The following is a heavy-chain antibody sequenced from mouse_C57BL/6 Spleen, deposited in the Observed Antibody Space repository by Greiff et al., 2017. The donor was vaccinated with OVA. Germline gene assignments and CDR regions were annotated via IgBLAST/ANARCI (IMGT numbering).Heavy chain of an antibody. V-gene: IGHV5-4*03. CDR1: GFTFSSYA. CDR3: ARGGYYPWYFDY. J-gene: IGHJ2*01. D-gene: IGHD1-1*01. Sequence: EVKLMESGGGLVKPGGSLKLSCAASGFTFSSYAMSWVRQTPEKRLEWVATISDGGSYTYYPDNVKGRFTISRDNAKNNLYLQMSHLKPEDTAMYYCARGGYYPWYFDYWGQGTTLTVSS. CDR2: ISDGGSYT.